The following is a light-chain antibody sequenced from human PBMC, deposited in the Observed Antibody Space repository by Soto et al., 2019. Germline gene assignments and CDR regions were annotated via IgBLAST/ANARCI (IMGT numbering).Light chain of an antibody. CDR1: QDISNY. CDR2: AAS. J-gene: IGKJ3*01. CDR3: QEYDSLPFI. V-gene: IGKV1-27*01. Sequence: DIQMTQSPSSLSASVGDSVTITCRASQDISNYLAWFQQKPGKPPKLLIYAASTLESGVPSRFSGGRSGTDFTLTISSLQPEEVATFYCQEYDSLPFIFGPGTRVEIK.